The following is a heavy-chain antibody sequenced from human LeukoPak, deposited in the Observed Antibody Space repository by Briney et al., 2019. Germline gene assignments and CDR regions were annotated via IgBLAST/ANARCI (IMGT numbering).Heavy chain of an antibody. CDR2: IYPGDSDT. CDR3: ARGAVSYYFDY. D-gene: IGHD4/OR15-4a*01. V-gene: IGHV5-51*01. J-gene: IGHJ4*02. Sequence: GESLKISCKASGYSFTRYWTAWVRQMPGKGLEWMGMIYPGDSDTRYGPSFQGQVTISADKSITTAYLQWSSLKASDTAMYYCARGAVSYYFDYWGQGALVTVSS. CDR1: GYSFTRYW.